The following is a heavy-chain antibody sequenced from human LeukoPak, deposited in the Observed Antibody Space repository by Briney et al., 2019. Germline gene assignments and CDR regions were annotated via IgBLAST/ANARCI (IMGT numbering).Heavy chain of an antibody. Sequence: GGSLRLSCAASGFTFSGYAMSWVRQAPGKGLEWVSVIGGTADITYYADSVKGRFIISRDNSMNTLFLQMSSLRAEDTAVYYCAKGEDSVSLRGYFDFWGQGTLVTVSS. CDR1: GFTFSGYA. CDR2: IGGTADIT. V-gene: IGHV3-23*01. CDR3: AKGEDSVSLRGYFDF. D-gene: IGHD3-10*01. J-gene: IGHJ4*02.